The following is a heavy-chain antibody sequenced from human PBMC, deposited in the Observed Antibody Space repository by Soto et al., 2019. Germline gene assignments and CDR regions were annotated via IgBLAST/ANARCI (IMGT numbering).Heavy chain of an antibody. J-gene: IGHJ6*02. V-gene: IGHV1-69*13. CDR1: GGTFSSYA. CDR2: IIPIFGTA. D-gene: IGHD3-10*01. Sequence: SVKVSCKASGGTFSSYAISWVRQAPGQGLEWMGGIIPIFGTANYAQKFQGRVTITADESTSTAYMELSSLRSEDTAVYYCARDLATMVRGVIKYYYYGMDVWGQGTTVTVPS. CDR3: ARDLATMVRGVIKYYYYGMDV.